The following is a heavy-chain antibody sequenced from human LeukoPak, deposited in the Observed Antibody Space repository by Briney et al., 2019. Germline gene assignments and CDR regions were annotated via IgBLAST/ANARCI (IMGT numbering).Heavy chain of an antibody. Sequence: GGSLRLSCAASGFTFSSYAVSWVRQAPGKGLEWVSAISGSGGSTYYADSVKGRFTISRDNSKNTLYLQMNSLRAEDTAVYYCAKSSTNYYDSSGYYNHIDYWGQGTLVTVSS. J-gene: IGHJ4*02. V-gene: IGHV3-23*01. CDR3: AKSSTNYYDSSGYYNHIDY. CDR1: GFTFSSYA. CDR2: ISGSGGST. D-gene: IGHD3-22*01.